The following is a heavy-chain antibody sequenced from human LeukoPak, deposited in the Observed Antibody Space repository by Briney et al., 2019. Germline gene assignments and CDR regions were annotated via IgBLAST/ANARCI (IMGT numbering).Heavy chain of an antibody. D-gene: IGHD6-19*01. Sequence: PGGSLRLSCAASGFTFSSYGMHWVRQAPGKGLEWVAFIRYDGSNKYYADSVKGRFTISRDNAKNSLYLQMNSLRAEDTAVYYCARDESGIWQWLGNFDYWGQGTLVTVSS. J-gene: IGHJ4*02. CDR3: ARDESGIWQWLGNFDY. CDR1: GFTFSSYG. CDR2: IRYDGSNK. V-gene: IGHV3-30*02.